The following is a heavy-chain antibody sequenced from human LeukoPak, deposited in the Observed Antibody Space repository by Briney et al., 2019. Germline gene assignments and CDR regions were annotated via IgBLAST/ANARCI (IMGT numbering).Heavy chain of an antibody. CDR1: GYTFTSYG. D-gene: IGHD3-22*01. Sequence: ASVKVSCKASGYTFTSYGISWVRQAPGQGLEWMGWISAYNGNTNYAQKLQGRVTMTTDTSASTAYMELSSLRSEDTAVYYCASPQYYYDSSGYHIWGQGTLVTVSS. V-gene: IGHV1-18*01. CDR2: ISAYNGNT. J-gene: IGHJ4*02. CDR3: ASPQYYYDSSGYHI.